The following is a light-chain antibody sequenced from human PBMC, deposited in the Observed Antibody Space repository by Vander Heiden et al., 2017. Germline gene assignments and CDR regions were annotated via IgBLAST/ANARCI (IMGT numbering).Light chain of an antibody. J-gene: IGKJ1*01. CDR2: KAS. CDR3: QQYNSYSSGT. V-gene: IGKV1-5*03. Sequence: DIQMTQFPSPLSASVGDRVTITCRASQSISSWLAWYQQKPGKAPKLLIYKASTLESGVQPRFSGSGSGTEFTLTISSLQPDDFATYYCQQYNSYSSGTFGQGTKVEIK. CDR1: QSISSW.